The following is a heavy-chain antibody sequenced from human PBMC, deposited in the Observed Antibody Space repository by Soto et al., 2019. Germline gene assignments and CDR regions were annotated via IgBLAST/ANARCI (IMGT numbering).Heavy chain of an antibody. CDR1: GFTFSSYA. Sequence: EVQLLESGGGLVQPGGSLRLSCAASGFTFSSYAMSWVRQAPGKGLEWVSAISGSGGSTYYADSVKGRFTISRDNSKNTLYLQMNSMRAEDTAVYYCAKGEGSSSNFDYWGQGTLVTVSS. D-gene: IGHD6-6*01. CDR3: AKGEGSSSNFDY. V-gene: IGHV3-23*01. CDR2: ISGSGGST. J-gene: IGHJ4*02.